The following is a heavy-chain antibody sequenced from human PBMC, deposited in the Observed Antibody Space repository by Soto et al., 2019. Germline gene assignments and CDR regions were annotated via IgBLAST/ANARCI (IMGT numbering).Heavy chain of an antibody. CDR3: ARGGVRPWAVYYYDSSGYSSWFDP. J-gene: IGHJ5*02. CDR1: GGSISSGGYS. V-gene: IGHV4-30-2*01. CDR2: IYHSGST. Sequence: SETLSLTCAVSGGSISSGGYSWSWIRQPPGKGLEWIGYIYHSGSTYYNPSLKSRVTISVDRSKNQFSLKLSSVTAADTAVYYCARGGVRPWAVYYYDSSGYSSWFDPWGQGTLVTVSS. D-gene: IGHD3-22*01.